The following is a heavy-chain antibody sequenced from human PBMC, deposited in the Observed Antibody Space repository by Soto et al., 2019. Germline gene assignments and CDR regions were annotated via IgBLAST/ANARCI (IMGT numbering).Heavy chain of an antibody. D-gene: IGHD3-22*01. CDR1: GFTLSIYA. J-gene: IGHJ4*02. CDR2: ISTNGGST. V-gene: IGHV3-64D*06. Sequence: GGSLRLSCSASGFTLSIYAKHLVRPAPGKGLEYVSSISTNGGSTDYADSVKGRFTISRDNSKNTVYLQMSSLRVEDTAVYYCVKGEYYYDSSGYYPFDYWGQGTLVTVSS. CDR3: VKGEYYYDSSGYYPFDY.